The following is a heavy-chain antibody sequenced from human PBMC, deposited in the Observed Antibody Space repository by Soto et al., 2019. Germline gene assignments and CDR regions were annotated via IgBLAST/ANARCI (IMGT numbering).Heavy chain of an antibody. V-gene: IGHV3-53*01. CDR3: HGYGY. J-gene: IGHJ4*02. Sequence: EVQLVESGGGLIQPGGSLRLSCVVSGFTVSSTNYMSWVRQATGKGLEWVSVIYSGGTTYYADSVKGRFTISRDNSKNTLYLKMNSLRAEDTAVYYCHGYGYWGQGTLVTVSS. CDR2: IYSGGTT. CDR1: GFTVSSTNY. D-gene: IGHD5-12*01.